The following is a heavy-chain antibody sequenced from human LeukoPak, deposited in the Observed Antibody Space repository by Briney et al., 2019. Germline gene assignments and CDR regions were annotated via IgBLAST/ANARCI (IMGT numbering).Heavy chain of an antibody. CDR3: AKGRDDYGDYSEYYYMDV. CDR2: TYYRSKWYN. D-gene: IGHD4-17*01. J-gene: IGHJ6*03. V-gene: IGHV6-1*01. Sequence: SQTLSLTCAISGDSVSSNSAAWNWIRQSPSRGLKWLGRTYYRSKWYNDYAVSVKSRITINPGTSKNQFSLQLNSVTPEDTAVYYCAKGRDDYGDYSEYYYMDVWGKGTTVTVSS. CDR1: GDSVSSNSAA.